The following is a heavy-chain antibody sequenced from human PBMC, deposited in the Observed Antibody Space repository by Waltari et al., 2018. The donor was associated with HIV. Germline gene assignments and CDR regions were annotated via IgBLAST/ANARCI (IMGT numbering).Heavy chain of an antibody. CDR3: AKDGAPGRDAVFDI. J-gene: IGHJ3*01. Sequence: QVHVVESGGGVVQPGGSLRLSCTASGFNLKIYAIHWVRQDPGRGLGWVAGIRYDGSQEYYGDSVKGRFIISRDNSKNTIFLEMTTLRQEDTAKYRCAKDGAPGRDAVFDIWGQGTMVTVS. V-gene: IGHV3-30*02. CDR1: GFNLKIYA. D-gene: IGHD1-26*01. CDR2: IRYDGSQE.